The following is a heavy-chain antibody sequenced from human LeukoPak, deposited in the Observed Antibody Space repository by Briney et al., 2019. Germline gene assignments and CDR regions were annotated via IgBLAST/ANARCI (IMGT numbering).Heavy chain of an antibody. V-gene: IGHV1-69*05. CDR3: ARGVWAGYYFDY. D-gene: IGHD3/OR15-3a*01. CDR2: IIPIFGTA. J-gene: IGHJ4*02. CDR1: GGTFSSYA. Sequence: ASVKVSCKASGGTFSSYAISWVRQAPGQGLEWMGRIIPIFGTANYAQKFQGRVTITTDESTSTAYMGLSSLRSEDTAVYYCARGVWAGYYFDYWGQGTLVTVSS.